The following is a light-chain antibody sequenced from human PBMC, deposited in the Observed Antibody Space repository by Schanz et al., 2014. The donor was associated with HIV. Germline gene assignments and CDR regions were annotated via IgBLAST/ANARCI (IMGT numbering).Light chain of an antibody. Sequence: DIVMTQSPDSLAVSLGERATINCKSSQSILYRTNNRNYLAWYQQKLGQPPKLLIYGASTRESGVPDRFSGSGSGTDFTLTISSLQAEDVAVYYCQRYYNNPPLTFGGGTKVEIK. CDR2: GAS. CDR1: QSILYRTNNRNY. J-gene: IGKJ4*01. CDR3: QRYYNNPPLT. V-gene: IGKV4-1*01.